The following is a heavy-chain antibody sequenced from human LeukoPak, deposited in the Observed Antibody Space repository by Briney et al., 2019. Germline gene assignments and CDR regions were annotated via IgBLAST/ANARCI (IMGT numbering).Heavy chain of an antibody. D-gene: IGHD5-24*01. CDR3: ARRHVYNYFFDY. J-gene: IGHJ4*02. V-gene: IGHV5-51*01. Sequence: GESLKISCKGSGYSSTTYWIGWVRQMPGKGLEWMGIIYTGDSETRYSPSFQGQVNISADKFISTAYLQWSSLKASDTAMYYCARRHVYNYFFDYWGQGTLVTVSS. CDR2: IYTGDSET. CDR1: GYSSTTYW.